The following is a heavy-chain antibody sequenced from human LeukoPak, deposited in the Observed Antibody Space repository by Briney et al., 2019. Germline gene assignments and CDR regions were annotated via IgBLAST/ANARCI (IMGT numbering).Heavy chain of an antibody. V-gene: IGHV3-53*01. J-gene: IGHJ4*02. CDR1: GFIVSNSY. CDR2: IYNGGNT. CDR3: AKTGRGYYYDSSGYYYVPYYFDY. D-gene: IGHD3-22*01. Sequence: GGSLRLSCAASGFIVSNSYMSWVRQAPGKGLEWVSVIYNGGNTYYADSVKGRFTISRDNSKNTLYLQMNSLRAEDTAVYYCAKTGRGYYYDSSGYYYVPYYFDYWGQGTLVTVSS.